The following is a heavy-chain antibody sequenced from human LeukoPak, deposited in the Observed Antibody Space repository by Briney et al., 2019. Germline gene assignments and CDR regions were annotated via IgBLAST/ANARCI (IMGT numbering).Heavy chain of an antibody. CDR1: GGSFSGYY. Sequence: SETLSLTCAVYGGSFSGYYWSWIRQPPGKGLEWIGEINHSGSTNYNPSLKSRVAISVDTSKNQFSLKLSSVTAADTAVYYSARAVVAATRPFDYWGQGTLVTVSS. J-gene: IGHJ4*02. CDR2: INHSGST. CDR3: ARAVVAATRPFDY. V-gene: IGHV4-34*01. D-gene: IGHD2-15*01.